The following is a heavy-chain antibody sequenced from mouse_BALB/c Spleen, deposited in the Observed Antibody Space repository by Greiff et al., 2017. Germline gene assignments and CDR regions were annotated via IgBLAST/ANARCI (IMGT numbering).Heavy chain of an antibody. CDR2: ISSGGSYT. D-gene: IGHD1-2*01. V-gene: IGHV5-6*03. CDR1: GFTFSSYG. J-gene: IGHJ1*01. CDR3: ARPTTADWYFDV. Sequence: EVMLVESGGGLVQPGGSRKLSCAASGFTFSSYGMSWVRQTPDKRLEWVATISSGGSYTYYPDSVKGRFTISRDNAKNTLYLQMSSLKSEDTAMYYCARPTTADWYFDVWGAGTTVTVSS.